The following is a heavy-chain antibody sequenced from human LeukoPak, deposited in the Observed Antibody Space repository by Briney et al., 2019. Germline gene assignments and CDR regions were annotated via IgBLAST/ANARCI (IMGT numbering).Heavy chain of an antibody. CDR1: GGTFSSYA. CDR3: ARTRQYSSIWGFDY. V-gene: IGHV1-69*06. CDR2: IIPIFGTA. D-gene: IGHD6-13*01. Sequence: GASVKVSCKASGGTFSSYAISWVRQAPGQGLEWMGGIIPIFGTANYAQKFQGRVTITADKSTSTAYMELSSLRSEDMAVYYCARTRQYSSIWGFDYWGQGTLVTVSS. J-gene: IGHJ4*02.